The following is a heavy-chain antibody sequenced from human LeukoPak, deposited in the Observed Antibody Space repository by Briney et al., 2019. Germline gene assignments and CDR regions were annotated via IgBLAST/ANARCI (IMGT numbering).Heavy chain of an antibody. J-gene: IGHJ4*02. CDR3: ARAGGTGYFDY. V-gene: IGHV4-59*12. CDR1: GGSISSYY. Sequence: SETLSLTCTVSGGSISSYYWSWIRQPPGKGLEWIGYIYYSGSTNYNPSLKSRVTISVDTSKNQFSLKLSSVTAADTAVYYCARAGGTGYFDYWGQGTLVTVSS. CDR2: IYYSGST. D-gene: IGHD3-16*01.